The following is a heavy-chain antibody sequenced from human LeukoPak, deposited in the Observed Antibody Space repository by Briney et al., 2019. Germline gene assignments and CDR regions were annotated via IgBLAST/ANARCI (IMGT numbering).Heavy chain of an antibody. CDR1: GFTFSSYS. D-gene: IGHD3-3*01. Sequence: GGSLRLSCAASGFTFSSYSMNWVRQAPGKGLEWVSSISSSSSYIYYADSVKGRFTISRDNATKSLYLQMNSLRAEDTAVYYCARDGIGHDFWNGYYNNWFDAWGQGTLVTVSS. CDR2: ISSSSSYI. J-gene: IGHJ5*02. CDR3: ARDGIGHDFWNGYYNNWFDA. V-gene: IGHV3-21*01.